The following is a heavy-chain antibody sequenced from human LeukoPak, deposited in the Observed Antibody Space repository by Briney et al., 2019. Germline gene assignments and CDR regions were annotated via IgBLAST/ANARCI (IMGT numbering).Heavy chain of an antibody. J-gene: IGHJ4*02. CDR2: IYPGDSDT. CDR3: ARALIAVAGVFDY. Sequence: GESLKISCKGSGYSFTSYWIGWGRQMPGKGLEWMGIIYPGDSDTRYSPSFQGQVTISADKSISTAYLQWSSLKASDTAMYYCARALIAVAGVFDYWGQGTLVTVSS. CDR1: GYSFTSYW. V-gene: IGHV5-51*01. D-gene: IGHD6-19*01.